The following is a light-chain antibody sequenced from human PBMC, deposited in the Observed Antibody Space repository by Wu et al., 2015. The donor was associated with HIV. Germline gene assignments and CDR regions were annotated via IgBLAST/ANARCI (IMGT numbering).Light chain of an antibody. V-gene: IGKV1-12*01. CDR2: TAS. CDR1: HDISSW. CDR3: QQASSFPFT. Sequence: DILMTQSPSSVSASVGDRVTFTCRASHDISSWLAWYQQKPGKAPKLLIYTASSLQSGVPSRFSGSGSETDFTLTISSLQPEDFATYYCQQASSFPFTFGGGTKVEIK. J-gene: IGKJ4*01.